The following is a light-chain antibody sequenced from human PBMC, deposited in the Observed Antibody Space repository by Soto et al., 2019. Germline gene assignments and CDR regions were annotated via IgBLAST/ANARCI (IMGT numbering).Light chain of an antibody. J-gene: IGLJ3*02. CDR3: PSYAIGLTTWV. Sequence: QSVPTQPPSVSGAPRQRVTISCTGSSSNIGAGYDVHWYQQLPGTAPKLLIYGNSNRPSGVPDRFCGSMSGASASLDITGLQAEDGADYYCPSYAIGLTTWVFGGGTKVTVL. CDR1: SSNIGAGYD. V-gene: IGLV1-40*01. CDR2: GNS.